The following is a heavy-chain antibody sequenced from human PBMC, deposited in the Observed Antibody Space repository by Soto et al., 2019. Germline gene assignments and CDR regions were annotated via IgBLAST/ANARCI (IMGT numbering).Heavy chain of an antibody. CDR2: IYYSGST. Sequence: SETLSLTCTVSGGSVSSGSYYWSWIRQPPGKGLEWIGYIYYSGSTNYNPSLKSRVTISVDTSKNQFSLKLSSVTAADTAVYYCAMKGVQLWYFDYWGQGTLVTVSS. D-gene: IGHD5-18*01. V-gene: IGHV4-61*01. J-gene: IGHJ4*02. CDR1: GGSVSSGSYY. CDR3: AMKGVQLWYFDY.